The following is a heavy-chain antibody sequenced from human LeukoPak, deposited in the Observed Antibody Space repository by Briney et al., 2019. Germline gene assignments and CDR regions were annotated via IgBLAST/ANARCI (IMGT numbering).Heavy chain of an antibody. CDR3: ARQLVAVAGNDY. D-gene: IGHD6-19*01. CDR1: GGSISSYY. CDR2: IYYSGST. J-gene: IGHJ4*02. Sequence: SETLSLTCTVSGGSISSYYWSWTRQPPGKGLEWIGYIYYSGSTNHNPSLKSRVTISVDTSKNQFSLKLSSVTAADTAVYYCARQLVAVAGNDYWGQGTLVTVSS. V-gene: IGHV4-59*08.